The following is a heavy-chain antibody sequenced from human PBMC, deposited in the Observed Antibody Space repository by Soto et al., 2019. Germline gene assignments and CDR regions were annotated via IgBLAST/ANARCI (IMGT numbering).Heavy chain of an antibody. J-gene: IGHJ6*03. CDR2: IYYSGST. Sequence: SETLSLTCTVSGGSISSYYWSWIRQPPGKGLEWIGYIYYSGSTNYNPSLKSRVTISVDTSKNQFSLKLSSVTAADTAVYYCARVDGSGSPRDYYYMDVWGKGTTVTVSS. CDR3: ARVDGSGSPRDYYYMDV. V-gene: IGHV4-59*01. D-gene: IGHD3-10*01. CDR1: GGSISSYY.